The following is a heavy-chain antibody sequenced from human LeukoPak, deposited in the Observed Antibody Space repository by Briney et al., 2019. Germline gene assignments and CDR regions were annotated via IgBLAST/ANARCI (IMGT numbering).Heavy chain of an antibody. CDR2: IYYSGST. CDR1: GGSISISSYY. V-gene: IGHV4-39*01. J-gene: IGHJ4*02. Sequence: SETLSLTCTVSGGSISISSYYWGWVRQPPGKGLEWIGNIYYSGSTYYNPSLKSRVSMSEDTSKNQFSLKLSSVTAADTAVYSCARRLDTSMVRGGSFDYWGQGILVTVSS. CDR3: ARRLDTSMVRGGSFDY. D-gene: IGHD5-18*01.